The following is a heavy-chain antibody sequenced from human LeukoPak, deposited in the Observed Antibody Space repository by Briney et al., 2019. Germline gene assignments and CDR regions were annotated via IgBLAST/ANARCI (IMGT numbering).Heavy chain of an antibody. V-gene: IGHV3-30*04. CDR2: ISYDGGNK. CDR3: ARDHRPVTMVRGVMDY. J-gene: IGHJ4*02. CDR1: EFTFSCYA. D-gene: IGHD3-10*01. Sequence: PGGSLRLSCAASEFTFSCYAMHWVRQAPGKGLEWVAVISYDGGNKYYADSVKGRFTISRDNSKNTLYLQMNSLRPEDTAVYYCARDHRPVTMVRGVMDYWGQGTLVTVSS.